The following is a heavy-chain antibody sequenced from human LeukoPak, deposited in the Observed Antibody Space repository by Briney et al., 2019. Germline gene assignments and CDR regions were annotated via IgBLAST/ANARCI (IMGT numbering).Heavy chain of an antibody. CDR3: ARDCSKYSSSCGWFDP. D-gene: IGHD6-13*01. CDR2: IYYSGST. J-gene: IGHJ5*02. V-gene: IGHV4-61*01. CDR1: GYSISSGYY. Sequence: ASETLSLTCTVSGYSISSGYYWSWIRQPPGKGLEWIGYIYYSGSTNYNPSLKSRVTISVDTSKNQFSLKLSSVTAADTAVYYCARDCSKYSSSCGWFDPWGQGTLVTVSS.